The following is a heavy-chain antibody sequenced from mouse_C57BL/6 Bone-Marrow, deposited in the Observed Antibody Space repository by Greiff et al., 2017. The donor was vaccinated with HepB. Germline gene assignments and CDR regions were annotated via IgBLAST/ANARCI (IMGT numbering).Heavy chain of an antibody. CDR1: GDSFTVYY. CDR3: ARRMAY. V-gene: IGHV1-18*01. J-gene: IGHJ3*01. Sequence: VQLQQPGPELVKPGPSVKISCKASGDSFTVYYMHWVKQSHGKSLEWIGRVNPNNGVTYYNQKFKDKAILTIDKSSTTAYMDLRSLTSADSAVYYCARRMAYWGQGTRVTVSA. CDR2: VNPNNGVT.